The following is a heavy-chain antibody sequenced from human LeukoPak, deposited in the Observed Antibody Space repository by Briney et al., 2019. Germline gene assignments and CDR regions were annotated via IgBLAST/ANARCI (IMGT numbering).Heavy chain of an antibody. Sequence: GASVKVSCKASGYTFTSYYMHWVRQAPGQGLEWMGIINPSGGSTSYAQKFQGRVTITADKSTSTAYMELSSLRSEDTAVYYCASLPKWELLTRVDYWGQGTLVTVSS. CDR3: ASLPKWELLTRVDY. CDR2: INPSGGST. V-gene: IGHV1-46*01. CDR1: GYTFTSYY. D-gene: IGHD1-26*01. J-gene: IGHJ4*02.